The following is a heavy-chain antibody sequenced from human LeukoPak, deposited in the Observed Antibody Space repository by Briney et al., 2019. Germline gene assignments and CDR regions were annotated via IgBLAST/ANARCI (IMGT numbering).Heavy chain of an antibody. V-gene: IGHV4-34*01. J-gene: IGHJ4*02. D-gene: IGHD3-10*01. CDR2: INHSGST. CDR1: GGSFSGYY. Sequence: SETLSLTCAVYGGSFSGYYWSWIRQPPGKGLEWIGEINHSGSTNYNPSLKSRVTISVDTSKNQFSLKLSSVTAADTAVYYCARSGYYGSGSYYAAEYYFDYRGQGTLVTVSS. CDR3: ARSGYYGSGSYYAAEYYFDY.